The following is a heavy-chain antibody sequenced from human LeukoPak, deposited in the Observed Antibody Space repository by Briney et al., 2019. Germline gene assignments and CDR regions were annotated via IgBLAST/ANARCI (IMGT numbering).Heavy chain of an antibody. J-gene: IGHJ4*02. V-gene: IGHV4-39*01. CDR1: GGSISSSTYY. CDR3: ARHGGETFSFDY. CDR2: IYYSGST. D-gene: IGHD3-16*01. Sequence: SETLSLTCTVSGGSISSSTYYWGWIRQPPGKGLERIGSIYYSGSTYYNPSLKRRVTISVDTSKNQFSLKLSSVTAADTAVYYCARHGGETFSFDYWGQGTLVTVSS.